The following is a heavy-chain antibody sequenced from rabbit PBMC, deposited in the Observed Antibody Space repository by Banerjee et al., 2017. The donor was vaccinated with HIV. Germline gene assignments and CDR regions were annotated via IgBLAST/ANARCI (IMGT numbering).Heavy chain of an antibody. V-gene: IGHV1S40*01. CDR1: GFFTISNYY. Sequence: QSLVEAAGEVVNTGEALLPLCTAAGFFTISNYYMSCCLQPPGKGLEWIACIYAGSSSAYYASWAKGRFTITKTSSTTVTLQMTSLTAADTATYFCARDTYAGDSPPNYFNLWGPGTLVTVS. J-gene: IGHJ4*01. D-gene: IGHD7-1*01. CDR3: ARDTYAGDSPPNYFNL. CDR2: IYAGSSSA.